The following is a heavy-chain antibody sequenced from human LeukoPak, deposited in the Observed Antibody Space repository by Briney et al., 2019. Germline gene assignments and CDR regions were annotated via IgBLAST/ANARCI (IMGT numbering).Heavy chain of an antibody. CDR1: GGSFSGYY. CDR2: INHSGST. J-gene: IGHJ4*02. V-gene: IGHV4-34*01. D-gene: IGHD3-10*01. Sequence: SETLSLTCAVYGGSFSGYYWSWIRQPPGKGLEWIGEINHSGSTNYNPSLKSRVTISVDTSKNQFSLTLSSVTAADTAVYYCARMKRFGDPTMAGLVDYWGQGTLVTVSS. CDR3: ARMKRFGDPTMAGLVDY.